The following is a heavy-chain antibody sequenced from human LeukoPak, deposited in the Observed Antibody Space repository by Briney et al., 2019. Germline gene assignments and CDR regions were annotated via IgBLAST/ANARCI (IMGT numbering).Heavy chain of an antibody. D-gene: IGHD4-17*01. V-gene: IGHV6-1*01. CDR2: TYYRSKWYN. CDR1: GDSVSSNSAA. J-gene: IGHJ5*02. Sequence: SQTLSLTCAISGDSVSSNSAAWNWIRQSPSRGLEWLGRTYYRSKWYNDYAVSVKSRITINPDTSKNQFSLQLNSVTPEDTAVYYCAKITPGDYARERFNWFDPWGQGTLVTVSS. CDR3: AKITPGDYARERFNWFDP.